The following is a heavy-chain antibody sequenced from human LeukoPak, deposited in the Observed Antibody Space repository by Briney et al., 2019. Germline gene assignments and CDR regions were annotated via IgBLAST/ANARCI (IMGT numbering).Heavy chain of an antibody. D-gene: IGHD2-15*01. V-gene: IGHV4-34*01. J-gene: IGHJ4*02. CDR3: ARASTHIVVVVAANFDY. CDR2: INHSGST. CDR1: GGSFSGYY. Sequence: SETLSLTCAVYGGSFSGYYWSWIRQPPGKGLERIGEINHSGSTNYNPSLKSRVTISVDTSKNQFSLKLSSVTAADTAVYYCARASTHIVVVVAANFDYWGQGTLVTVSS.